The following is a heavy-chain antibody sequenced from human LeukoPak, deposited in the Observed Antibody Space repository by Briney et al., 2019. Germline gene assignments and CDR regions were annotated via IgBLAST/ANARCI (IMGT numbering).Heavy chain of an antibody. D-gene: IGHD3-10*01. V-gene: IGHV1-69*13. CDR2: IIPIFGSA. CDR1: GGTFSSYT. CDR3: ATATMVRDVHFDY. Sequence: SVKVSCKASGGTFSSYTITWVRQAPGQGLEWMGGIIPIFGSANHAQKFQGRVTITADESTSTAYMELSSLRSEDTAVYYCATATMVRDVHFDYWGQGTLVTVSS. J-gene: IGHJ4*02.